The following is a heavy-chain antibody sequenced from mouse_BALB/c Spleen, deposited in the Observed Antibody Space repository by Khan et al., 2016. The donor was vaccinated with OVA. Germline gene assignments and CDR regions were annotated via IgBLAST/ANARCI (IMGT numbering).Heavy chain of an antibody. V-gene: IGHV1-84*02. J-gene: IGHJ4*01. CDR1: GYTFTDYF. CDR2: IYPGSGNT. CDR3: ARLAYPMDY. Sequence: VQLQESGPELVKPGASVKISCKASGYTFTDYFINWVRQKPGQGLEWIGWIYPGSGNTKYNEKFKGKATLTVDTSSSTAYMQLSSLTSEDTAVYSCARLAYPMDYWGQGTSVTVSS.